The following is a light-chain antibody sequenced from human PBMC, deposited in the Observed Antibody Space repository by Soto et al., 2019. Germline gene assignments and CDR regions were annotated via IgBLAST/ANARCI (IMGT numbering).Light chain of an antibody. CDR3: SSYTSRSTLV. V-gene: IGLV2-14*01. CDR1: SSDVGGYNC. CDR2: EVT. J-gene: IGLJ1*01. Sequence: QSVQTQPASVSGSPGQSITISCTGTSSDVGGYNCVSWYQQHPGKAPKLMIYEVTNRPSGVSNRFSGSKSGNTASLTISGLQAEDEADYYCSSYTSRSTLVFGTGTKVTVL.